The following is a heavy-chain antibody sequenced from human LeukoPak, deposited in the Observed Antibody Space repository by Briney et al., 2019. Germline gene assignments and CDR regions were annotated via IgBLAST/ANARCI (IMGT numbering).Heavy chain of an antibody. CDR1: GFTFSSYA. J-gene: IGHJ4*02. Sequence: GGSLRLSCAASGFTFSSYAMSWVRQAPVKGLEWVSAISGSGGSTYYADSVKGRFTISRDNSKNTLYLQMNSLRAEDTAVYYCAKDPRQQQLVPYWGQGTLVTVSS. V-gene: IGHV3-23*01. CDR3: AKDPRQQQLVPY. D-gene: IGHD6-13*01. CDR2: ISGSGGST.